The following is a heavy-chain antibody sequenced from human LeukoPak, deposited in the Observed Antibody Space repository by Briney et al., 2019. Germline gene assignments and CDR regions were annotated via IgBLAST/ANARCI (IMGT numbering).Heavy chain of an antibody. CDR3: TTDGVVVTARNYYYGMDV. D-gene: IGHD2-21*02. V-gene: IGHV3-15*07. J-gene: IGHJ6*02. Sequence: GGSLRLSCAASGFTFSNAWMNWVRQAPGKGLEWVGRIKSKTDGGTIDYAAPVKGRFTISRDDSKNTLYLQMNSLKTEDTAVYYCTTDGVVVTARNYYYGMDVWGQGTTVTFSS. CDR1: GFTFSNAW. CDR2: IKSKTDGGTI.